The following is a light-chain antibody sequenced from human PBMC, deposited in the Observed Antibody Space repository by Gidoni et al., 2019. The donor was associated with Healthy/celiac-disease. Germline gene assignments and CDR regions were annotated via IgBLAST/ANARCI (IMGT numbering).Light chain of an antibody. J-gene: IGLJ3*02. CDR2: ENN. Sequence: QSVLTQPPSVSAAPGQKVTISCSGNSSNIGNNYVSWYQQLPGTAPKLLIYENNKRPSGIPDRFSGSKSGTSATLGITGLQTGDEADYYCGTWDSSLGWVFGGGTKLTVL. V-gene: IGLV1-51*02. CDR1: SSNIGNNY. CDR3: GTWDSSLGWV.